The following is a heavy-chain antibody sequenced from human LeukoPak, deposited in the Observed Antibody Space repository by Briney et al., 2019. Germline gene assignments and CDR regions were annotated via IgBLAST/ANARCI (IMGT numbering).Heavy chain of an antibody. V-gene: IGHV3-23*01. CDR3: AKSSEAMVRGVFDY. D-gene: IGHD3-10*01. CDR2: ISGSGGST. J-gene: IGHJ4*02. CDR1: GFTFSSYA. Sequence: GGSLRLSCAASGFTFSSYAMSWVRQAPGKGLEWVSAISGSGGSTYYADSVKGRFTISRDNAKNSLYLQMNSLRAEDTALYYCAKSSEAMVRGVFDYRGQGTLVTVSS.